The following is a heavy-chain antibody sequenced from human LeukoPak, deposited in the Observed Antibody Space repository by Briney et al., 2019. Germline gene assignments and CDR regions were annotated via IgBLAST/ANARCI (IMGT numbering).Heavy chain of an antibody. Sequence: SETLSLTCAVYGGSFSGYYWSWIRQPPGKGLEWIGEIHHSGSTNYNPSLKSRVTISVDTSKSQFSLKLSSVTAADTAVYYCASPTRIAVDSLPHADWGQGTLVTVSS. CDR2: IHHSGST. D-gene: IGHD6-19*01. V-gene: IGHV4-34*01. J-gene: IGHJ4*02. CDR3: ASPTRIAVDSLPHAD. CDR1: GGSFSGYY.